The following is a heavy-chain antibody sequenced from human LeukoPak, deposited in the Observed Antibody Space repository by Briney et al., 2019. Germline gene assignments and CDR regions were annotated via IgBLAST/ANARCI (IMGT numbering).Heavy chain of an antibody. V-gene: IGHV3-30*02. J-gene: IGHJ5*02. CDR1: GFNFSNYD. CDR2: IQNDRSNK. D-gene: IGHD2-21*02. Sequence: GGSLRLSCAASGFNFSNYDMHWVRQAPGKGLEWVAFIQNDRSNKYYADSVKGRFTISRDSSKNTLYLQMNSLRAEDTAVYYCAKGDTSWGQGTLVTVSS. CDR3: AKGDTS.